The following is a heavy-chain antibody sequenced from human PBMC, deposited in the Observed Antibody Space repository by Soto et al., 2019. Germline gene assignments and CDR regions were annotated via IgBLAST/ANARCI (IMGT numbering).Heavy chain of an antibody. CDR3: ARDLMFGELITPYYYGMDV. CDR2: VYWNDDK. J-gene: IGHJ6*02. V-gene: IGHV2-5*04. Sequence: QITLKESGPTLVKPTQTLTLTCTFSGFSLSTSGVGVGWIRQPPGKALEWLSIVYWNDDKHYSPSLETRLTITKDTSENHVVLTMTNMDPVDTGTYYCARDLMFGELITPYYYGMDVWGQGTTVTVSS. CDR1: GFSLSTSGVG. D-gene: IGHD3-10*02.